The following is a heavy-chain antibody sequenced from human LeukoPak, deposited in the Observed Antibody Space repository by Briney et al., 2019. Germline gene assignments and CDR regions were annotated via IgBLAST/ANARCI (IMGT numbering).Heavy chain of an antibody. J-gene: IGHJ6*03. V-gene: IGHV3-21*01. CDR2: ISRSSGYI. CDR3: ARDSYYDFWSGSNYYMDV. CDR1: GFTFSSYS. Sequence: GGSLRLSCAGSGFTFSSYSMNWVRQAPGKGLEWVSSISRSSGYIYYADSVKGRFTISRDNAKNSLYLQMNSLRAEDTAVYYCARDSYYDFWSGSNYYMDVWGKGTTVTVSS. D-gene: IGHD3-3*01.